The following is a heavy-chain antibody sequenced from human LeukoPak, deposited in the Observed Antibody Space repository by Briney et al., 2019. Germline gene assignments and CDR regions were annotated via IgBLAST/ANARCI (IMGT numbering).Heavy chain of an antibody. CDR1: GFTFSSYG. CDR3: AKGGVTMVRGVIVY. J-gene: IGHJ4*02. CDR2: ISYDGSNK. D-gene: IGHD3-10*01. V-gene: IGHV3-30*18. Sequence: GGSLRPSCAASGFTFSSYGMHWVRQAPGKGLEWVAVISYDGSNKYYADSVKGRFTISRDNSKNTLYLQMNSLRAEDTAVYYCAKGGVTMVRGVIVYWGQGTLVTVSS.